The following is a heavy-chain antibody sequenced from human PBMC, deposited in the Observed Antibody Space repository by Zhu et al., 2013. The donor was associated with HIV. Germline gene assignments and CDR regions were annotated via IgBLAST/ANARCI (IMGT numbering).Heavy chain of an antibody. CDR2: ISTYNGYT. D-gene: IGHD3-16*01. CDR3: ARAFRPLTWTQEDDY. J-gene: IGHJ4*02. Sequence: QVQLVQSGAEVKKPGASVKVSCKASGYTFSSYGISWVRQAPGHGLEWMGWISTYNGYTKYEQKLQGRVTMTTDTSTSTAYMELRSLRSDDTAVYYCARAFRPLTWTQEDDYWGQGTLVTVSS. V-gene: IGHV1-18*01. CDR1: GYTFSSYG.